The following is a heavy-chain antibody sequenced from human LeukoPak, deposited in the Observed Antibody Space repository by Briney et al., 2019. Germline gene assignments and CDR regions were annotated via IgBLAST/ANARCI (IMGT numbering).Heavy chain of an antibody. CDR2: IIPIFGTA. J-gene: IGHJ6*04. CDR1: GGTFSSYA. CDR3: ARDKRDPSYYYYGMDV. V-gene: IGHV1-69*13. Sequence: SVKVSCKASGGTFSSYAISWARQAPGQGLEWMGGIIPIFGTANYAQKFQGRVTITADESTSTAYMELSSLRSEDTAVYYCARDKRDPSYYYYGMDVWGKGTTVTVSS.